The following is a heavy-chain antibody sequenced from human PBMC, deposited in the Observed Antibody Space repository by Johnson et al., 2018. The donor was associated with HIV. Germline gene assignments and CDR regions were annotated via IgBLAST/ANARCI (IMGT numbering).Heavy chain of an antibody. V-gene: IGHV3-20*04. CDR1: RFTFNDYG. J-gene: IGHJ3*02. CDR3: ARGGGSYYSGAFDI. CDR2: INWNGGST. Sequence: VQLVESGGGVVQPGGSLRLSCAASRFTFNDYGMSWVRQAPGKGLEWVSGINWNGGSTGYADSVRGRFTISRDNAKNSLYLQMNSLRAEDTALYYCARGGGSYYSGAFDIWGQGTMVTVYS. D-gene: IGHD1-26*01.